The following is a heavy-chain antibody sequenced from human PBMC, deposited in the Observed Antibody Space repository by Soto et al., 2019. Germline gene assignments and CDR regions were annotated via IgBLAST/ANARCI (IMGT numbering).Heavy chain of an antibody. J-gene: IGHJ6*02. V-gene: IGHV3-48*02. CDR3: ARGGSSSDNGMDV. Sequence: VQLVESGGGLVQPGGSLRVSCAASGFTFSNYSMNWVRQAPGKGLEWVSYMSSRSITIYYADSVKGRFTISRDNAKNSLYLQMNSLRDEDTAVYYCARGGSSSDNGMDVWGQGTTVTVSS. CDR2: MSSRSITI. CDR1: GFTFSNYS. D-gene: IGHD6-6*01.